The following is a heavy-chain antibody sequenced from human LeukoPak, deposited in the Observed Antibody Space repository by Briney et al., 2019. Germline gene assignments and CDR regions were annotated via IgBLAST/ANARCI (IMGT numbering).Heavy chain of an antibody. CDR2: ISAYNGNT. CDR1: GYTFTSYG. D-gene: IGHD4-17*01. V-gene: IGHV1-18*01. CDR3: ARDLRPWLGPGGPNLPTLTTSRGAFDI. J-gene: IGHJ3*02. Sequence: GASVKVSCKASGYTFTSYGISWVRQAPGQGLEWMGWISAYNGNTNYAQKLQGRVTMTTDTSTSTAYMELRSLRSDDTAVYYCARDLRPWLGPGGPNLPTLTTSRGAFDIWGQGTVVTVSS.